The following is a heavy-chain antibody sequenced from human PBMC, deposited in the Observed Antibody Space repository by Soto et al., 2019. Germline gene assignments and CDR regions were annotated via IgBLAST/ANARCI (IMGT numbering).Heavy chain of an antibody. CDR2: IYPGDSDT. Sequence: PGESLKISCKGSGYSFTSYWIGWVRQMPGKGLEWMGIIYPGDSDTRYSPSFQGQVTISADKSISTAYLQWSSLKASDTAMYYCARNAYCGGDCFPYYFDYWGQGTLVTVSS. V-gene: IGHV5-51*01. CDR3: ARNAYCGGDCFPYYFDY. J-gene: IGHJ4*02. CDR1: GYSFTSYW. D-gene: IGHD2-21*02.